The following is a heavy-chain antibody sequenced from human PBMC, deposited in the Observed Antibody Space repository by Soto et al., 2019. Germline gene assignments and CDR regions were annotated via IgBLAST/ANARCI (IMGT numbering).Heavy chain of an antibody. CDR1: GGSFSGYY. D-gene: IGHD3-22*01. J-gene: IGHJ4*02. CDR3: ASQYYYDSSGSQTFDY. V-gene: IGHV4-34*01. CDR2: INHSGGT. Sequence: SETLSLTCAVYGGSFSGYYWSWIRQPPGKGLEWIGEINHSGGTNYNPSLKSRVTISVDTSKNQFSLKLSSVTAADTAVYYCASQYYYDSSGSQTFDYWGQGTQVTVSS.